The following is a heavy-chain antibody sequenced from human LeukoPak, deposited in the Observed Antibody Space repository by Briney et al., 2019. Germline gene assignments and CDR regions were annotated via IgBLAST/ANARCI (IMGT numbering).Heavy chain of an antibody. V-gene: IGHV4-34*01. D-gene: IGHD6-13*01. CDR1: GGSFSGYY. CDR2: INHSGST. Sequence: SETLSLTCAVYGGSFSGYYWSWIRQPPGKGLERIGEINHSGSTNYNPSLKSRVTISVDTSKNQFSLKLSSVTAADTAVYYCARGRFSSSWRRGWFDPWGQGTLVTVSS. J-gene: IGHJ5*02. CDR3: ARGRFSSSWRRGWFDP.